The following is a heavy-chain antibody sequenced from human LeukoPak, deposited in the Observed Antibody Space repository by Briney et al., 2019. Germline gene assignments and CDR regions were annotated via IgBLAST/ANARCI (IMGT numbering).Heavy chain of an antibody. V-gene: IGHV4-39*01. CDR3: ARLLIYCSSTSCHFDY. Sequence: PSETLSLTCTVSGGSISSSNYYWGWIRQPPGKGLEWIGSIYYSGITYYNPSLKSRVTISVETSNNQFSLKLSSVTAADTAMYYCARLLIYCSSTSCHFDYWGQGTLVTVSS. J-gene: IGHJ4*02. D-gene: IGHD2-2*01. CDR2: IYYSGIT. CDR1: GGSISSSNYY.